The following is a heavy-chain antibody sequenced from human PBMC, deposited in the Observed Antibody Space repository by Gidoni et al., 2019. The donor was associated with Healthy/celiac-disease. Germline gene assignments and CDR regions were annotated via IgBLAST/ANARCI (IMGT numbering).Heavy chain of an antibody. V-gene: IGHV1-46*03. J-gene: IGHJ4*02. CDR2: INPSGGST. Sequence: QVQLVQSGAEVKKPGAAVKVSCKATGYTFTSYYMHWVRQAPGQGLEWMGIINPSGGSTSYAQKFQCRVTMTRDTSTSTVYMELSSLRSEDTAVYYCASADAYCSSTSCYIRGYSYGLDYWGQGTLVTVSS. CDR1: GYTFTSYY. D-gene: IGHD2-2*02. CDR3: ASADAYCSSTSCYIRGYSYGLDY.